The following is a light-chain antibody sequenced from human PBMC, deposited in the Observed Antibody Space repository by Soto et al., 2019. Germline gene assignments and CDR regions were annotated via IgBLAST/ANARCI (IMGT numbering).Light chain of an antibody. Sequence: DIQMTQSPSTLSASVGDRVTITCRASQNINRWLAWYQQKPGQAPKPLIYKASSLQSGVPSRFSGNGSGIEFTLTISSLHPDDSATYFCQQYNYYWTFGQGTKVEIK. CDR1: QNINRW. CDR3: QQYNYYWT. J-gene: IGKJ1*01. CDR2: KAS. V-gene: IGKV1-5*03.